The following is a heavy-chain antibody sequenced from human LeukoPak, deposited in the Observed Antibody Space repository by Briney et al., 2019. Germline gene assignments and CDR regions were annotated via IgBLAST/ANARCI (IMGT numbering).Heavy chain of an antibody. V-gene: IGHV4-38-2*01. J-gene: IGHJ4*02. Sequence: SETLSLTCSVSGYSIRSGYQWGWIRQAPGKGLEWIGSINYSGRTYDNPSLKSRVNISIDTSKNQIFLKLRSTTAADTAHYYCARAEINDYNRYWGQGILVIVSS. CDR1: GYSIRSGYQ. CDR3: ARAEINDYNRY. D-gene: IGHD4-11*01. CDR2: INYSGRT.